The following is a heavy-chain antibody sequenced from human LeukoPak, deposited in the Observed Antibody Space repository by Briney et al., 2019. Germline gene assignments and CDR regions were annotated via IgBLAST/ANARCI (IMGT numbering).Heavy chain of an antibody. CDR3: ARGGMGIFGVVISSYYYYYGMDV. V-gene: IGHV1-8*01. CDR1: GYTFTSYD. J-gene: IGHJ6*02. CDR2: MNPNSGNT. D-gene: IGHD3-3*01. Sequence: ASVKVSCKASGYTFTSYDINWVRQATGQGLEWMGWMNPNSGNTGYAQKFQGRVTMTRNTSISTAYMELSSLRSEDTAVYYCARGGMGIFGVVISSYYYYYGMDVWGQGTTVTVSS.